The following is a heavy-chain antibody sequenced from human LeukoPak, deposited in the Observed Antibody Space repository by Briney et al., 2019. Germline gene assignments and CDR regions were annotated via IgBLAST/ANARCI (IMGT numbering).Heavy chain of an antibody. D-gene: IGHD3-10*01. J-gene: IGHJ6*03. CDR2: IYYSGST. V-gene: IGHV4-39*07. CDR1: GGSINSSSYY. Sequence: PSETLSLTCTVSGGSINSSSYYWGWIRQPPGKGLEWIGSIYYSGSTYYNPSLKSRVTISVDTSKNQFSLRLSSVTAADTAVYYCARTYKRFNYYYMDVWGKGTTVTISS. CDR3: ARTYKRFNYYYMDV.